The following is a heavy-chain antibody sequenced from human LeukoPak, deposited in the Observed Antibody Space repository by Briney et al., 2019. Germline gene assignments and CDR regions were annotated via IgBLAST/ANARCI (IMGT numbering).Heavy chain of an antibody. Sequence: SSETLSLTCTVSGGSISSYYWSWIRQPPGKGLEWIGYIYYSGSTNYNPSLKSRVTISVDTSKNQFSLKLSSVTAADTAVYYCARDLGRYDAFDIWGQGTVVTVSS. CDR2: IYYSGST. V-gene: IGHV4-59*01. CDR3: ARDLGRYDAFDI. J-gene: IGHJ3*02. CDR1: GGSISSYY.